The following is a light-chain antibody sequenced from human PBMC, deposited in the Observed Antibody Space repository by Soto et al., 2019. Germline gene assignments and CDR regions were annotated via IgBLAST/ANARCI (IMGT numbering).Light chain of an antibody. J-gene: IGKJ2*01. Sequence: DIQITQSPSTLSASVGDRVTITCRASQSISSWLAWYQQKPGKAPKLLIYDASSLESGVPSRFSGSGSGTDFTLTISSLQPEDFATYYCQQSYSTEDTFGQGTKVDIK. CDR3: QQSYSTEDT. CDR1: QSISSW. V-gene: IGKV1-5*01. CDR2: DAS.